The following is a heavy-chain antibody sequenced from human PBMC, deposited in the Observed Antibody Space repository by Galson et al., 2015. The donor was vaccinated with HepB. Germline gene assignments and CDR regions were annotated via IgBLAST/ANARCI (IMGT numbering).Heavy chain of an antibody. CDR2: VSWNSGSI. CDR1: GFTFDDYA. J-gene: IGHJ4*02. Sequence: SLRLSCAASGFTFDDYAMHWVRQAPGKGLEWVSGVSWNSGSIGYADSVKGRFTISRDNAKNSLYLQMNSLRAEDTALYYCAKDIYGEGTGHGGFDYWGQGTLVTVSS. CDR3: AKDIYGEGTGHGGFDY. D-gene: IGHD4-17*01. V-gene: IGHV3-9*01.